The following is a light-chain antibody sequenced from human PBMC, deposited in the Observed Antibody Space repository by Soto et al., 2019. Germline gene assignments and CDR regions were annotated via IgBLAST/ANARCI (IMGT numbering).Light chain of an antibody. J-gene: IGKJ1*01. Sequence: DIQMTQSPSTLPASVGDRVTITCRASQSISNWFAWYQQKPGTAPKVLIYHASNLQSGVPSRFSGSGSGTEFTLTISSLQSDDFATYYCKQYNSYSFGQGTKVDIK. CDR1: QSISNW. CDR2: HAS. CDR3: KQYNSYS. V-gene: IGKV1-5*01.